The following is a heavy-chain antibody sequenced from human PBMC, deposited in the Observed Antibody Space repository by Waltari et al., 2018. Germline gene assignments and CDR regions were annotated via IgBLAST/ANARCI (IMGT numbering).Heavy chain of an antibody. CDR2: ISYDGSNK. V-gene: IGHV3-30-3*01. CDR1: GFTFSSYA. Sequence: QVQLVESGGGVVQPGRSLRLSCAASGFTFSSYAMHWVRQAPGKGLEWVAVISYDGSNKYYADSVKGRFTISRDNSKNTLYLQMNSLRAEDTAVYYCARDEGSSWSNHFDYWGQGTLVTVSS. D-gene: IGHD6-13*01. CDR3: ARDEGSSWSNHFDY. J-gene: IGHJ4*02.